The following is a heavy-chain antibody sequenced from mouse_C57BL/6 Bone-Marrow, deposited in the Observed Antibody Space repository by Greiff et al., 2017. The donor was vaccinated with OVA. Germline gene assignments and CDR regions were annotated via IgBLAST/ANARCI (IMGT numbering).Heavy chain of an antibody. Sequence: QVQLQQPGAELVKPGASVKLSCKASGYTFTSYWMQWVKQRPGQGLEWIGEIDPSDSYTNYNQKFKGKATLTVDTSSSTAYMQLSSLTSEDSAVYYCSRGRSCCDYWGQGTTLTVSS. J-gene: IGHJ2*01. CDR3: SRGRSCCDY. D-gene: IGHD1-1*01. V-gene: IGHV1-50*01. CDR2: IDPSDSYT. CDR1: GYTFTSYW.